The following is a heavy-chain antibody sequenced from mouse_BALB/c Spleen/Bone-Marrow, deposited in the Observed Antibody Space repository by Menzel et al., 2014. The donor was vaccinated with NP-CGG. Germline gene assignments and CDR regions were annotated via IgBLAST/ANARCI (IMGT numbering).Heavy chain of an antibody. J-gene: IGHJ1*01. V-gene: IGHV14-3*02. CDR1: GFNIKDTY. CDR3: ATMSTDWYFDV. D-gene: IGHD2-4*01. Sequence: EVKAVESGAELVKPGASVKLSCTASGFNIKDTYMHWVKQRPEQGLEWIGRIDPANGNTKYDPKFQGKATITADTSSNTAYLQLSSLTSEDTAVYYCATMSTDWYFDVWGAGTTVTVSS. CDR2: IDPANGNT.